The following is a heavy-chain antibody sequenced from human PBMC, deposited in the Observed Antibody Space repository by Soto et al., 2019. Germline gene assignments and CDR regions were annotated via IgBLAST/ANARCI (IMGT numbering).Heavy chain of an antibody. CDR2: IYPSGST. CDR1: GGSISGGDYS. V-gene: IGHV4-30-2*01. D-gene: IGHD2-8*02. Sequence: QLQLQESGSGLVKPSQTLSLTCAVSGGSISGGDYSWSWIRQPPGKGLEWIGFIYPSGSTYYNTSLKSRVTISVDMSKDQFSLELSSVTAADTAVYFCARVGSFCTGGACYLSPHFDYWGQGTLVTVSS. J-gene: IGHJ4*02. CDR3: ARVGSFCTGGACYLSPHFDY.